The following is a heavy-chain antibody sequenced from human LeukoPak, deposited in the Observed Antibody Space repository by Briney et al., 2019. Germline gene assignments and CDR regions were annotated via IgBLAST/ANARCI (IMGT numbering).Heavy chain of an antibody. J-gene: IGHJ4*02. D-gene: IGHD1-26*01. CDR2: MSGTGSGST. CDR3: ASGPWELDF. Sequence: SETLSLTCSVSGGSISNHDRAWIRQPPGKGLEWIGYMSGTGSGSTYYSPSLASRVTISVDTSKNQFSLKLNSVVAADTAAYYCASGPWELDFWGRGILVTVSS. V-gene: IGHV4-59*08. CDR1: GGSISNHD.